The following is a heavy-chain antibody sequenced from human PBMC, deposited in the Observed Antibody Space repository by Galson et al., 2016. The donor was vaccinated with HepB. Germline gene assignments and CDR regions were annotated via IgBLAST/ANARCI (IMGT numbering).Heavy chain of an antibody. CDR3: ARAVHGSGSYWDK. CDR2: ISYDGSYE. CDR1: GFTFSSYA. D-gene: IGHD3-10*01. V-gene: IGHV3-30*04. J-gene: IGHJ4*02. Sequence: SLRLSCAASGFTFSSYAMIRVRQAPGKGLEWVAVISYDGSYESYAGAVKGRFTISRDNFKNTLYLYLNSLRAEETAVYYCARAVHGSGSYWDKWGQGTLVAVSS.